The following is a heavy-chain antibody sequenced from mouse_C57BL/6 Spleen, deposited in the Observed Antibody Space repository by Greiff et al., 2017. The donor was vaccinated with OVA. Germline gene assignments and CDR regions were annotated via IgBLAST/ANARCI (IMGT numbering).Heavy chain of an antibody. Sequence: QVQLQQPGTELVKPGASVKLSCTASGFTFTSYGMHWVKQSPGHGLEWIGNINPSNGGTNYNEKFKSKVTMTVDKSSNTAYMQLRSLTSEDSAVYYCARGGNYNAMDYWGQGTSVTVSS. J-gene: IGHJ4*01. CDR2: INPSNGGT. CDR1: GFTFTSYG. D-gene: IGHD2-1*01. CDR3: ARGGNYNAMDY. V-gene: IGHV1-53*01.